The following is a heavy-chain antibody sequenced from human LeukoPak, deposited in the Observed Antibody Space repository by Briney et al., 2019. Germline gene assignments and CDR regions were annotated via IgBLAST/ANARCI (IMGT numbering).Heavy chain of an antibody. CDR1: GYTFSNFG. D-gene: IGHD2/OR15-2a*01. CDR3: ARDGNSTDDY. CDR2: ISGNNDNP. Sequence: ASGKVSFKSSGYTFSNFGINWVRQAPGQGLEWIAWISGNNDNPNYGQKFQGRFTVTTDSSTSTANMELRNLRFDDTAVYYCARDGNSTDDYWGQGTLVTVSS. J-gene: IGHJ4*02. V-gene: IGHV1-18*01.